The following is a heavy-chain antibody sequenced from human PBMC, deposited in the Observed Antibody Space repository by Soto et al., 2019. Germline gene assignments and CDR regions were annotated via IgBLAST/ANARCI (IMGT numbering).Heavy chain of an antibody. CDR3: ARDDWGLGGQPKYFQH. Sequence: TGGSLRLSCAASGFTFSSYNMNWVRQAPGKGREWVSSSSSSGTYIYYADSVKGRFTNSRDNPRNSLYLQMNSLRAEDTAVYYWARDDWGLGGQPKYFQHWGQGTQVTVS. CDR1: GFTFSSYN. D-gene: IGHD2-15*01. J-gene: IGHJ1*01. V-gene: IGHV3-21*01. CDR2: SSSSGTYI.